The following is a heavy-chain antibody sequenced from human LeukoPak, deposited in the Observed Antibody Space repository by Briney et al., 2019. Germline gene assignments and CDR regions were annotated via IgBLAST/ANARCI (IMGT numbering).Heavy chain of an antibody. D-gene: IGHD3-3*01. CDR3: ARTARSYSYDFWSGYSAD. CDR2: IEQDGGEK. J-gene: IGHJ4*02. V-gene: IGHV3-7*01. CDR1: GFTFSNYW. Sequence: GGSLRLSCAASGFTFSNYWMRWVSQAPGKGLEWVADIEQDGGEKYYVDSVKGRFTISRDNAKNSLYLQMSSLRAEDTAVYYCARTARSYSYDFWSGYSADWGQGTLVTVSS.